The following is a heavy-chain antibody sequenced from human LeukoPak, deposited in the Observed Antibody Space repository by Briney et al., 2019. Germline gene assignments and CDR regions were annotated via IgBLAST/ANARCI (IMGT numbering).Heavy chain of an antibody. D-gene: IGHD2-15*01. J-gene: IGHJ6*02. CDR2: IDSDGSST. CDR1: GFTFSSYW. Sequence: PGGSLRLSCAASGFTFSSYWMHWVRQAPGKGLVWVSRIDSDGSSTTYADSVKGRFTISRDNAKNTLYLQMNSLRAEDTALYYCIRGFRRSGVVGMDACGQGTTVTVSS. CDR3: IRGFRRSGVVGMDA. V-gene: IGHV3-74*01.